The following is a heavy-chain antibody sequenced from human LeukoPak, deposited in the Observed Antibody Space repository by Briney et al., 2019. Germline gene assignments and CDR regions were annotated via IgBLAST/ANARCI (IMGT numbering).Heavy chain of an antibody. V-gene: IGHV4-34*01. CDR1: GGSFSGYY. D-gene: IGHD6-19*01. Sequence: SETLSLTCAVYGGSFSGYYWTWIRQPPGKGLEWIGEINHSGSTNYNPSLKSRVTISVDTSKNQFSLKLSSVTAADTAVYYCARIVGIAARLRYSSGWYEDYWGQGTLVTVSS. J-gene: IGHJ4*02. CDR3: ARIVGIAARLRYSSGWYEDY. CDR2: INHSGST.